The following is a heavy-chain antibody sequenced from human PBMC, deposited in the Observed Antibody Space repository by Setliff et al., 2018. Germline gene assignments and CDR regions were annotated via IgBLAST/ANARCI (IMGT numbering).Heavy chain of an antibody. J-gene: IGHJ6*03. V-gene: IGHV3-74*01. CDR2: INVDESIT. CDR1: GFTFSNYR. Sequence: GGSLRLSCAASGFTFSNYRMHWVRQAPGKGLVWVSYINVDESITRYADSVKGRFTISRGNAKNTLYLQMNSLRAEDTAVYYCARAADSYGPPRSYMDVWGKGTTVTVS. CDR3: ARAADSYGPPRSYMDV. D-gene: IGHD5-18*01.